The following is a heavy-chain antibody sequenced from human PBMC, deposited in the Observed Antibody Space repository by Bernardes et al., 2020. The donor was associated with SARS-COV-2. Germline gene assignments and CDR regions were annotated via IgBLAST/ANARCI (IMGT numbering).Heavy chain of an antibody. D-gene: IGHD2-21*02. Sequence: GGSLSLSCAASGFTFSSYSMNWVRPAPGKGLEWISYISSDSDYIYYANSVKGRFTISRDNAKSSLHLQMNSLRAEDTAMYYCARDCMCGDGYYCDYWGQGTLVTVSS. CDR1: GFTFSSYS. V-gene: IGHV3-21*05. J-gene: IGHJ4*02. CDR3: ARDCMCGDGYYCDY. CDR2: ISSDSDYI.